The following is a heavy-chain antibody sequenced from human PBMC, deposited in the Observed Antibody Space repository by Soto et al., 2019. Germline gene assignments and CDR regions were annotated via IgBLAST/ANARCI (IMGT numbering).Heavy chain of an antibody. CDR3: AHTAASGPYGESFDL. Sequence: PGPTLVNTTQTLTLTCTVPGFSLTTGGVGVGWFRQPPGKALKWLALMYWRDDKRYNPSLKSRLTITEDNSKNQVVLTMTNMDSVDTATYYCAHTAASGPYGESFDLWGQVTLVTVSS. D-gene: IGHD3-10*01. J-gene: IGHJ4*02. V-gene: IGHV2-5*01. CDR2: MYWRDDK. CDR1: GFSLTTGGVG.